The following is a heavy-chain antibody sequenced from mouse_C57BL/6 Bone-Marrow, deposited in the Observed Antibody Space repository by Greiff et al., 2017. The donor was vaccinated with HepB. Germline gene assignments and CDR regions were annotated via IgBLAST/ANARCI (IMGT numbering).Heavy chain of an antibody. CDR1: GYTFTSYW. Sequence: VQLQQPGAELVMPGASVKLSCKASGYTFTSYWMHWVKQRPGQGLEWIGDIDPSDSYTNNKQKFKGKSTLTVDKSSSTAYMQLSSLTSEGSAVYYCATYYSNYETAWFAYWGQGTLVTVSA. CDR2: IDPSDSYT. J-gene: IGHJ3*01. V-gene: IGHV1-69*01. CDR3: ATYYSNYETAWFAY. D-gene: IGHD2-5*01.